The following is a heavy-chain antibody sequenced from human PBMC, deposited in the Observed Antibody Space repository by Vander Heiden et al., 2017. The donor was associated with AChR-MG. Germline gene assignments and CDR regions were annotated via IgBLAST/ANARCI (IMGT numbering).Heavy chain of an antibody. D-gene: IGHD4-4*01. Sequence: QAQLVASGGGVVQPGRSLRLPCAPPGVTFRGYGLHWVRQAPGKGREWVAVISYDGSNKYYADSVKGRFTISRDNSKNTLYLQMNSLRAEDTAVYYCAKEYSIYFLFNWFDPWGHGTLVTVSS. CDR2: ISYDGSNK. CDR1: GVTFRGYG. CDR3: AKEYSIYFLFNWFDP. J-gene: IGHJ5*02. V-gene: IGHV3-30*18.